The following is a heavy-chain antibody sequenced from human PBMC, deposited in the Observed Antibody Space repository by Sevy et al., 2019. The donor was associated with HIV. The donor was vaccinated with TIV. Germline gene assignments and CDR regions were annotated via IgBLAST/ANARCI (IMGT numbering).Heavy chain of an antibody. CDR3: ARDCSSASCLWGMDV. CDR1: GFTFSNYW. Sequence: GGSLRLSCAGSGFTFSNYWMSWVRQAPGKGLEWVANIKRDGSEKYYVASVKGRFTISRDNAKTSLYLQMNGLRVEDTAVYYCARDCSSASCLWGMDVWGQGTMVTVSS. J-gene: IGHJ6*02. D-gene: IGHD2-2*01. V-gene: IGHV3-7*03. CDR2: IKRDGSEK.